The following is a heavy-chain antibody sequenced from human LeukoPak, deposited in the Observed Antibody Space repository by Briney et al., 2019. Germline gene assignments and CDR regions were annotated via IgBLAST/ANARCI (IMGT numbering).Heavy chain of an antibody. D-gene: IGHD6-19*01. J-gene: IGHJ4*02. CDR1: GFTFSSYG. Sequence: GGSLRLSCAASGFTFSSYGMNWVRQAPGKGLEWVSYISSSSNTIYYADSVKGRFTISRDNAKNSLYLQMNSLRAEDTAVYYCARGMQWLKSWGQGTLVTVSS. CDR2: ISSSSNTI. V-gene: IGHV3-48*01. CDR3: ARGMQWLKS.